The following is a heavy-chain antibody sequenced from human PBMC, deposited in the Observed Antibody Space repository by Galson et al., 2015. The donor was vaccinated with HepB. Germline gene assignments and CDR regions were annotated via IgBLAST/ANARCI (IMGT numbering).Heavy chain of an antibody. CDR2: IWYDGSNK. CDR1: GFTFSSYG. D-gene: IGHD4-17*01. Sequence: SLRLSCAASGFTFSSYGMHWVRQAPGKGLEWVAVIWYDGSNKYYADSVNGRFTISRDNSKNTLYLQMNSLRAEDTAVYYCAREWGVTVTLDYWGQGTLVTVAS. CDR3: AREWGVTVTLDY. J-gene: IGHJ4*02. V-gene: IGHV3-33*01.